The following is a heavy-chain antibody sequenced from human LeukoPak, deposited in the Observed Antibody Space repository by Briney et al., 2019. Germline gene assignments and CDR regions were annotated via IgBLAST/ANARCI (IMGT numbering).Heavy chain of an antibody. J-gene: IGHJ1*01. V-gene: IGHV4-39*01. D-gene: IGHD4-17*01. CDR3: ARPDYGDYAPNFQH. CDR1: GGSISSSSYY. CDR2: IYYGGST. Sequence: SETLSLTCTVSGGSISSSSYYWGWIRQPPGKGLEWIGSIYYGGSTYYNPSLKSRVTISVDTSKNRFSLKLSSVTAADTAVYYCARPDYGDYAPNFQHWGQGTLVTVSS.